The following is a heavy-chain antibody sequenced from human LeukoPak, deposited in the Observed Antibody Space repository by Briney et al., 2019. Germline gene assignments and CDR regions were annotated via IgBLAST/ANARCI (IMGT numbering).Heavy chain of an antibody. CDR1: GFTFSTYW. J-gene: IGHJ1*01. V-gene: IGHV3-74*01. Sequence: GGSLRLSCAASGFTFSTYWVHWVRQAPGKALVCASRIKSDGGTNYADSVKGRFTISRDNAKKTVSLQMNSLRPEDTGVYYCARAPSEIGGYYPEYFRHWGQGTLVTVSS. CDR3: ARAPSEIGGYYPEYFRH. CDR2: IKSDGGT. D-gene: IGHD3-22*01.